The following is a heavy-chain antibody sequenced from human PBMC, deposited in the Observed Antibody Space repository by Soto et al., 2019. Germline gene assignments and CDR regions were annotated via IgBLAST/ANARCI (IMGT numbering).Heavy chain of an antibody. CDR2: IKSKTDGGTT. J-gene: IGHJ6*03. V-gene: IGHV3-15*01. CDR1: GFTFSNAW. D-gene: IGHD1-1*01. Sequence: EVQLVESGGGLVKPGGSLRLSCAASGFTFSNAWMSWVRQAPGKGLEWVGRIKSKTDGGTTDYAAPVKGRFTISRDDSKNTLYLQMNSLKTEDTAVYYCTTDHGELERRGSHNYYYYYYMDVWGKGTTVTVS. CDR3: TTDHGELERRGSHNYYYYYYMDV.